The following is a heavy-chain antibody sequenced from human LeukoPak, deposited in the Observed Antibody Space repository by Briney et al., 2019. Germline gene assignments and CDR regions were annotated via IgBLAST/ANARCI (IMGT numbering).Heavy chain of an antibody. CDR1: GGSISSGGYY. V-gene: IGHV4-39*01. D-gene: IGHD2-15*01. CDR2: IYYSGST. J-gene: IGHJ6*02. Sequence: SQTLSLTCAVSGGSISSGGYYWGWIRQPPGKGLEWIGSIYYSGSTYYNPSLKSRVTISVDTSKNQFSLKLSSVTAADTAVYYCSGIVVVVAATGGMDVWGQGTTVTVSS. CDR3: SGIVVVVAATGGMDV.